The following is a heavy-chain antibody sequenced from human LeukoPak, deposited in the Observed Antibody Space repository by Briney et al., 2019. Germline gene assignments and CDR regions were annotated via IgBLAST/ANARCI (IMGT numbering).Heavy chain of an antibody. J-gene: IGHJ4*02. CDR2: IYSGGST. V-gene: IGHV3-53*01. D-gene: IGHD3-10*01. CDR3: TRDSLPQPFDY. Sequence: GGSLRLSCAASGFTVSSNYMSWVRQAPGKGLEWVSVIYSGGSTYYADSVKGRFTISRDNSKNTLYLQMNSLGAEDTAVYYCTRDSLPQPFDYWGQGTLVTVSS. CDR1: GFTVSSNY.